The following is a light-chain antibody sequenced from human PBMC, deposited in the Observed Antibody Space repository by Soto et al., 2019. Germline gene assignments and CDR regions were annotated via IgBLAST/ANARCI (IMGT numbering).Light chain of an antibody. V-gene: IGKV3D-15*01. CDR3: QQYYVWNT. Sequence: IVMTQSPATLSVSPGERATLSCRASQSVDSKLAWYQQKHCQAPRLLIYEASTRTTGIPGRFSGNGSGTEFALTCSSQQSDGFAIYYCQQYYVWNTFGGWTEVEIK. CDR1: QSVDSK. J-gene: IGKJ4*01. CDR2: EAS.